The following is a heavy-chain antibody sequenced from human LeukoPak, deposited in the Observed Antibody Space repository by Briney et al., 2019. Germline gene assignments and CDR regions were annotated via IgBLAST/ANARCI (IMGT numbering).Heavy chain of an antibody. D-gene: IGHD5-12*01. J-gene: IGHJ4*02. Sequence: PGGSLRLSCAASGFPFRDYWMSWVRQAPGKGLEWVANIKHDGSEKYYVASVKGRFTISKDIPKNSLYLQMNSLRTEDTAVYLCVKDRGGYVKYKTFESWGPGTLVTVSS. CDR1: GFPFRDYW. CDR2: IKHDGSEK. V-gene: IGHV3-7*01. CDR3: VKDRGGYVKYKTFES.